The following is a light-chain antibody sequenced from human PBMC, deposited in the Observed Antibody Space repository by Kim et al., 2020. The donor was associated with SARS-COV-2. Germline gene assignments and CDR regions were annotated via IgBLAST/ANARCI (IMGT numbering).Light chain of an antibody. CDR1: QSVSSSY. J-gene: IGKJ2*01. CDR3: QQYGTT. V-gene: IGKV3-20*01. Sequence: EIVLTQSPGTLSLSPGERATLSCRASQSVSSSYLAWYQQKPGQAPRLLIYGASSRATGIPDRFSGSGSGTDFTLTISRLEPEDFEVYYCQQYGTTFGQGTKLEI. CDR2: GAS.